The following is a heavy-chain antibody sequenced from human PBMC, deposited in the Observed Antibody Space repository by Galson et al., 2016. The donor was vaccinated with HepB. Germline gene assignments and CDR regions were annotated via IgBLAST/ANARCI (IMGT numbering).Heavy chain of an antibody. V-gene: IGHV3-33*01. CDR2: IRYDGSDK. CDR1: GFTFSSYG. J-gene: IGHJ6*02. CDR3: ARDPQYQLTNYYYYSMDV. D-gene: IGHD2-2*01. Sequence: SLRLSCAASGFTFSSYGMHWVRQAPGKGLEWVAIIRYDGSDKYYADSVKGRFTISRDNSKNTLYLQMNSLRAEDTAVYYCARDPQYQLTNYYYYSMDVWGQGTTVTV.